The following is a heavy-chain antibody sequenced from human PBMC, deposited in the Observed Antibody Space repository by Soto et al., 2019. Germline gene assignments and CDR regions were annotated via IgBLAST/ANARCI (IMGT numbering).Heavy chain of an antibody. Sequence: GGSLRLSCAASGFTFSSYAMSWVRQAPGKGLEWVSAISGSGGSTYYADSVKGRFTISRDNSKNTLYLQMNSLRAEDTAVYYCAKAQKQQLVRVYGMDVWGQGTTVTVSS. CDR2: ISGSGGST. CDR3: AKAQKQQLVRVYGMDV. J-gene: IGHJ6*02. D-gene: IGHD6-13*01. V-gene: IGHV3-23*01. CDR1: GFTFSSYA.